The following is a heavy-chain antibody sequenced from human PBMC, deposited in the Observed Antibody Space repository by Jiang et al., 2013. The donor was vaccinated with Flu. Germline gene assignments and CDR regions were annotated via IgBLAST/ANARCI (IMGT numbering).Heavy chain of an antibody. V-gene: IGHV3-23*04. CDR1: GFTFSSYA. CDR2: ISGSGGST. J-gene: IGHJ6*02. D-gene: IGHD2-15*01. Sequence: VQLVESGGGLVQPGGSLRLSCAASGFTFSSYAMNWVRQAPGKGLEWVSTISGSGGSTYYGDSVKGRFTISRDNSKNTLYLQVNSLRAEDTAVYYCAKGGAASAYSIMDVWGHGSTVTVSS. CDR3: AKGGAASAYSIMDV.